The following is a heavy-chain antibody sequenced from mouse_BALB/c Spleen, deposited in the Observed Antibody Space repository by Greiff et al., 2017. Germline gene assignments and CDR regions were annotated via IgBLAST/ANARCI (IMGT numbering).Heavy chain of an antibody. J-gene: IGHJ4*01. V-gene: IGHV1S81*02. D-gene: IGHD2-3*01. CDR1: GYTFTSYW. Sequence: QVQLQQSGAELVKPGASVKLSCKASGYTFTSYWMHWVKQRPGQGLEWIGEINPSNGRTNYNEKFKSKATLTVDKSSSTAYMQLSSLTSEDSAVYYCARGPYDGHRYAMDYWGQGTSVTVSS. CDR2: INPSNGRT. CDR3: ARGPYDGHRYAMDY.